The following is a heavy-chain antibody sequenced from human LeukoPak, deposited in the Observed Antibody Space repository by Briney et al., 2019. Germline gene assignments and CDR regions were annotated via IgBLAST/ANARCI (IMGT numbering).Heavy chain of an antibody. CDR2: IYYSGST. V-gene: IGHV4-30-4*08. CDR1: GGSISSGDYY. CDR3: ARESEWPRICSSTSCDAFDI. J-gene: IGHJ3*02. D-gene: IGHD2-2*01. Sequence: SQTLSLTCTVSGGSISSGDYYWSWIRQPPGKGLEWIGYIYYSGSTYYNPSLKSRVTISVDTSKNQFSLKLSSVTAADTAVYYCARESEWPRICSSTSCDAFDIWGQGTMVTVSS.